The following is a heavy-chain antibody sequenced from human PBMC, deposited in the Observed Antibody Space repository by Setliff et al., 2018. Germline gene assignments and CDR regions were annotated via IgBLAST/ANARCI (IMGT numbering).Heavy chain of an antibody. CDR3: ARVTGFSYMDV. J-gene: IGHJ6*03. V-gene: IGHV4-61*09. Sequence: SETLSLTCSVSGGSISSGSDYWTWIRQPAGKGLEYIGHIYTSGSTSYNPSLKSRVTISLDTSKNQFSLRLSSVTAADTAVYFCARVTGFSYMDVWGKGTTVTVSS. CDR1: GGSISSGSDY. CDR2: IYTSGST.